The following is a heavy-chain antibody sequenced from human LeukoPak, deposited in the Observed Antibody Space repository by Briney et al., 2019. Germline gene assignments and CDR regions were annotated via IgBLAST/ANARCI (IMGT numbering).Heavy chain of an antibody. Sequence: ASVKVSCKASGYTFTSYDINWVRQATGQGLEWMGWMNPNSGNTGYAQKFQGRVTMTRNTSISTAYMELRSLKFDDTAVYYCARVRQLAHLFDSWGQGTLVTVSS. V-gene: IGHV1-8*01. D-gene: IGHD6-13*01. J-gene: IGHJ4*02. CDR2: MNPNSGNT. CDR1: GYTFTSYD. CDR3: ARVRQLAHLFDS.